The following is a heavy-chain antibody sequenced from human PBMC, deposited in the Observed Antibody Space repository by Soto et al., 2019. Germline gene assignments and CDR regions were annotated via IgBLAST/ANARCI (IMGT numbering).Heavy chain of an antibody. J-gene: IGHJ4*02. V-gene: IGHV4-30-4*01. CDR3: AREPYLPMARNDF. D-gene: IGHD3-10*01. CDR2: IYYSGTT. CDR1: GVSITSYH. Sequence: TLSLTCIGSGVSITSYHWTWLRQPPGQGLEWLGYIYYSGTTYYDAALKGRLIISIDTSRNQLSLSLNSVTAADTAVYLSAREPYLPMARNDFWGQGAQVTVSS.